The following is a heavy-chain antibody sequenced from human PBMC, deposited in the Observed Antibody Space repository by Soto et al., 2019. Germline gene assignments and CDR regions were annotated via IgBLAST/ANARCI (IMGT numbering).Heavy chain of an antibody. D-gene: IGHD2-21*01. CDR1: GGSISRYF. V-gene: IGHV4-59*12. J-gene: IGHJ4*02. Sequence: SETLSLTCTVSGGSISRYFWGWLRQPPGKGLELIGYIYYTGSTNYHPSLKNRVTISVDTSQNQFSLKLNSVTAADTAVYYCARLPARHCADYGARGTLVPVSS. CDR3: ARLPARHCADY. CDR2: IYYTGST.